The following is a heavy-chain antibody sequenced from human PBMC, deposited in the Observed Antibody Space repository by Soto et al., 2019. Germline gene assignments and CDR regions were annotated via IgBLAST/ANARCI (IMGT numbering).Heavy chain of an antibody. Sequence: SETLSLTCAVSGYSISSGYYWGWIRQPPGKGLEWIGSIYHSGSTYYNPSLKSRVTISVDTSKNQFSLKLSSVTAADTAVYYCASAYYDFWGGYLGYGMDVWGQGTTVTVS. J-gene: IGHJ6*02. CDR3: ASAYYDFWGGYLGYGMDV. D-gene: IGHD3-3*01. V-gene: IGHV4-38-2*01. CDR1: GYSISSGYY. CDR2: IYHSGST.